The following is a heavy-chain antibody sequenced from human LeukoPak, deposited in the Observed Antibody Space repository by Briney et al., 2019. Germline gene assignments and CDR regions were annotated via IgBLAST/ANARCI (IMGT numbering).Heavy chain of an antibody. D-gene: IGHD3-10*01. Sequence: ASVKVSCKASGYTFTSYGISWVRQAPGQGLEWMGWISAYNGNTNYAQKFQGRVTMTEDTSTDTAYMELSSLRSEDTAVYYCATLHPAYYGMDVWGQGTTVTVSS. CDR3: ATLHPAYYGMDV. CDR1: GYTFTSYG. V-gene: IGHV1-18*01. CDR2: ISAYNGNT. J-gene: IGHJ6*02.